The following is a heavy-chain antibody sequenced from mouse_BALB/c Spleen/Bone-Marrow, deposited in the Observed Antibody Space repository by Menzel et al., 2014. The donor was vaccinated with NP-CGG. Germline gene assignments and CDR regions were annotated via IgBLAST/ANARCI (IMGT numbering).Heavy chain of an antibody. Sequence: VQLKQSGAELVKPGASVKLSCTASGFNIKDTYMHWVKQRPEQGLEWIGRIDPANGNTKYDPKFQGKATITADTSSNTAYLQLSSLTSEDTAVYYCANYYYGSSYGFAHWGQGTLVTVSA. J-gene: IGHJ3*01. CDR2: IDPANGNT. CDR1: GFNIKDTY. CDR3: ANYYYGSSYGFAH. V-gene: IGHV14-3*02. D-gene: IGHD1-1*01.